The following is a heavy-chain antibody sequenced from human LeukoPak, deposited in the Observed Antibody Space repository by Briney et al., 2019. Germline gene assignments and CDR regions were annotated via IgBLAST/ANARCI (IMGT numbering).Heavy chain of an antibody. CDR1: GFTLNTYG. Sequence: GGSLRLSCAVSGFTLNTYGTHWVRQAPGKGLEWVAVIASDGKTTYYADSVKGRFTISRDNSKNTLYLQMNSLRAEDTAVYYCAELGITMIGGVWGKGTTVTISS. CDR3: AELGITMIGGV. V-gene: IGHV3-30*18. D-gene: IGHD3-10*02. J-gene: IGHJ6*04. CDR2: IASDGKTT.